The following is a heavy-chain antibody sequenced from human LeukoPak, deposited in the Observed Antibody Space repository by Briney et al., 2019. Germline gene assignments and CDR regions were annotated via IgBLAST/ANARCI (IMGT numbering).Heavy chain of an antibody. CDR3: ARRAGAYSHPYDY. CDR2: IYSDNT. J-gene: IGHJ4*02. Sequence: GGSLRLSCTVSGFAVSSNSMSWVRQAPGKGLEWVSFIYSDNTHYSDSVKGRFTISRDNSKNTLYLQMNSLRAEDTAVYYCARRAGAYSHPYDYWGQGTLVTVSS. V-gene: IGHV3-53*01. D-gene: IGHD4/OR15-4a*01. CDR1: GFAVSSNS.